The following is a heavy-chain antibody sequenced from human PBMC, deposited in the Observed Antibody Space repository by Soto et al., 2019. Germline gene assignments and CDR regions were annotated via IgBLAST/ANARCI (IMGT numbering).Heavy chain of an antibody. V-gene: IGHV1-46*01. CDR3: ARVRSSGRELDY. Sequence: QVQLVQSGAEMKRPGASVILSCKAPGYIFTTYSIHWVRQTAGQGLEWMAKVDPRDGSTGYAQKFRGRVSMAWDTSTGTVSMEVSSLTSDDTATYYCARVRSSGRELDYWGQGTQVTVSS. CDR2: VDPRDGST. D-gene: IGHD3-10*01. J-gene: IGHJ4*02. CDR1: GYIFTTYS.